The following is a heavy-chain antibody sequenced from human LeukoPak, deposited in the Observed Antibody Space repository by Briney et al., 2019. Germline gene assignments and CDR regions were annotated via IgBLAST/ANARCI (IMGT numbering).Heavy chain of an antibody. CDR2: IYPGDSDT. CDR3: ARTSDYGGYVDFCY. V-gene: IGHV5-51*01. D-gene: IGHD4-17*01. Sequence: GESLKISCKGSGYYFTSYWIAWVRQMPGKGLEWMGTIYPGDSDTRYSPSFQGQVTISADKSINTAYLQWSSLKPSDTAIYYCARTSDYGGYVDFCYWGQGTLVTVAS. CDR1: GYYFTSYW. J-gene: IGHJ4*02.